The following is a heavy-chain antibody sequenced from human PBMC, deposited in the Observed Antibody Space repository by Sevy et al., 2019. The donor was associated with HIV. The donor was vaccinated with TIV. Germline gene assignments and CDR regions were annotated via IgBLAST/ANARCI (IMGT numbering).Heavy chain of an antibody. V-gene: IGHV3-21*01. J-gene: IGHJ5*02. CDR3: ARDDCSSTRCGWFDP. D-gene: IGHD2-2*01. CDR1: GFTFSIYS. Sequence: GGSLRLSCAASGFTFSIYSMNWVRQAPGKGLEWVSSISSSSSDIYYADSVKGRFTISRDNAKNSLYLQMNSLRAEDTAVYYCARDDCSSTRCGWFDPWGQGTLVTVSS. CDR2: ISSSSSDI.